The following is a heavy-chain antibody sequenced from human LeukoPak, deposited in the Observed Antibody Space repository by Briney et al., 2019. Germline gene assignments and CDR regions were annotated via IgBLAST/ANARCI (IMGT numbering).Heavy chain of an antibody. CDR3: ARAFGVVITTDY. D-gene: IGHD3-3*01. Sequence: ASVKVSCKASGYTFTGYYMHWVRQAPGQGLEWMGWINPNSGGTNYAQKFQGRVTMTRDMSISTAYMELSRLRSDDTAVYYCARAFGVVITTDYWGQGTLVTVSS. CDR2: INPNSGGT. CDR1: GYTFTGYY. V-gene: IGHV1-2*02. J-gene: IGHJ4*02.